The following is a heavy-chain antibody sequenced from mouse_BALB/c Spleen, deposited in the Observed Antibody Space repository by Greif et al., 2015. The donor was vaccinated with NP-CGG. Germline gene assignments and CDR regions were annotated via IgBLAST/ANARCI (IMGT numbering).Heavy chain of an antibody. D-gene: IGHD3-1*01. CDR2: ILPGSGST. CDR1: GYTFSSYW. Sequence: QVQLQQSGAELTKPGASVKISCKATGYTFSSYWIEWVKQRPGHGLEWIGEILPGSGSTNYNEKFKGKATFTADTSSNTAYMQLSSLTSEDSAVYYCASHRAFAYWGQGTLVTVSA. V-gene: IGHV1-9*01. CDR3: ASHRAFAY. J-gene: IGHJ3*01.